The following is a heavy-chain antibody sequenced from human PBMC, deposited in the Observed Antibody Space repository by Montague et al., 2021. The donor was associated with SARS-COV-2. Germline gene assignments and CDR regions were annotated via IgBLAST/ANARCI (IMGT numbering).Heavy chain of an antibody. CDR3: AGDRGRFWHFDL. J-gene: IGHJ2*01. CDR2: IYYSGST. Sequence: SETLSLTCTVSGGSVGSSHYYWAWIRQPPGKGLEWIGTIYYSGSTYYKPCPRSRVTIDVDASTNQMSLRLNSVTAADTAVYYCAGDRGRFWHFDLWGRGTLVTVSS. V-gene: IGHV4-39*07. D-gene: IGHD5-12*01. CDR1: GGSVGSSHYY.